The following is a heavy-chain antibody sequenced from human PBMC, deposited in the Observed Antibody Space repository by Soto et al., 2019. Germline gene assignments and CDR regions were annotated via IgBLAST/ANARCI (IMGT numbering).Heavy chain of an antibody. D-gene: IGHD3-10*01. CDR1: GFTFSSYA. J-gene: IGHJ3*02. Sequence: EVQRLESGGGLVQTGGSLRLSCAASGFTFSSYAMSGVRQAPGRELEWFSAISGSGGRTYYADSVKGRFTISRDNSKNKLYLQMSSLRAEDTAVYYCAPKQEFVPIWGQGTIVTVSS. V-gene: IGHV3-23*01. CDR3: APKQEFVPI. CDR2: ISGSGGRT.